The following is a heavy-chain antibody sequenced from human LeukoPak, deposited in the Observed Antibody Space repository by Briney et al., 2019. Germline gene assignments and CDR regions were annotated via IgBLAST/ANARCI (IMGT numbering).Heavy chain of an antibody. D-gene: IGHD4-17*01. J-gene: IGHJ3*02. CDR3: ATDYGDHDAFDI. Sequence: ASVKVSCXASGGTFSSYAISWVRQAPGQGLVWMGGIIPIFGTANYAQKFQGRVTITADESTSTAYMELSSLRSEDTAVYYCATDYGDHDAFDIWGQGTMVTVSS. CDR1: GGTFSSYA. V-gene: IGHV1-69*13. CDR2: IIPIFGTA.